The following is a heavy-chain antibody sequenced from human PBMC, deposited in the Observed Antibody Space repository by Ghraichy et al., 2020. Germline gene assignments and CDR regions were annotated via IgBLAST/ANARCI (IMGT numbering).Heavy chain of an antibody. V-gene: IGHV3-48*02. J-gene: IGHJ4*02. Sequence: LSLTCDSYGFTFKDYNMNWVRQVPGKGLEWVAYINKVSNTIYYADSVEGRFTVSRDMTSLYLQMNSLKDEDTGINYCARGGAPAAIFEYWGQGTQVTVSS. CDR3: ARGGAPAAIFEY. D-gene: IGHD2-2*01. CDR1: GFTFKDYN. CDR2: INKVSNTI.